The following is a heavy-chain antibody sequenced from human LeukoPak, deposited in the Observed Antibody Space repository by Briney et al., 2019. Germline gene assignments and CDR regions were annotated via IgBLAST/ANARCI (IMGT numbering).Heavy chain of an antibody. CDR3: AKVTRRGQTSPFDY. CDR1: GFTFSSYA. D-gene: IGHD3-10*01. Sequence: GGSLRLSCAASGFTFSSYAMSWVRQAPGKGREWVSAISGSGGSTYYADSVKGRFTISRDNSKNTLYLQMNSLRAEDTAVYYCAKVTRRGQTSPFDYWGQGTLVTVSS. J-gene: IGHJ4*02. CDR2: ISGSGGST. V-gene: IGHV3-23*01.